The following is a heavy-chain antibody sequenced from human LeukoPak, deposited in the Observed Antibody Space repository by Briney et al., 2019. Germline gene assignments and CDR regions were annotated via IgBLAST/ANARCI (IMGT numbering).Heavy chain of an antibody. CDR1: GYSFTNYW. Sequence: GESLKISCKTSGYSFTNYWIGWVRQMPGKGLEWMGNIYPGDSDTRYTPPFQGQVIISADKSISTAYLQWSSLKASDTAMYYCARIVADIYYFDDWGQGTLVTVSS. J-gene: IGHJ4*02. D-gene: IGHD5-12*01. CDR3: ARIVADIYYFDD. V-gene: IGHV5-51*01. CDR2: IYPGDSDT.